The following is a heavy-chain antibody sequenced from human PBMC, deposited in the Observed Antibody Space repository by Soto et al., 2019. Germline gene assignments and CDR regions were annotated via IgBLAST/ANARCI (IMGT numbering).Heavy chain of an antibody. V-gene: IGHV1-8*01. CDR3: ARGLWHTERRFDP. J-gene: IGHJ5*02. Sequence: QVQLVQSGAEVKKPGASVRVSCKASGYTFADYEINWVRQATGQGLEWMGWIHPDSGNTDFAQRFRGRITMTRNTSMSVVYMELDKLTSEDMAVYYCARGLWHTERRFDPWGQGTLVTVSS. CDR2: IHPDSGNT. CDR1: GYTFADYE. D-gene: IGHD2-21*01.